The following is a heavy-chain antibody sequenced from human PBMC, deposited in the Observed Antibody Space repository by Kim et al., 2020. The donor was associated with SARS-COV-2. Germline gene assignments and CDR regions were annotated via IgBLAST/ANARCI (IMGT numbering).Heavy chain of an antibody. CDR1: GGSISSGSYY. Sequence: SETLSLTCTVSGGSISSGSYYWSWIRQPAGKGLEWIGRIYTSGSTNYNPSLKSRVTISVDTSKNQFSLKLSSVTAADTAVYYCARGTFGEFGQNPETKRTWDGYYYYYGRDVWGQGTTVTVSS. V-gene: IGHV4-61*02. CDR3: ARGTFGEFGQNPETKRTWDGYYYYYGRDV. CDR2: IYTSGST. J-gene: IGHJ6*02. D-gene: IGHD3-10*01.